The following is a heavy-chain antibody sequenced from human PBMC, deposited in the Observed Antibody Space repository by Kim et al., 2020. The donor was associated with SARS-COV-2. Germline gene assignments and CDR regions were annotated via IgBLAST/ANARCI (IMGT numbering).Heavy chain of an antibody. CDR1: GYSFTSYW. CDR3: ARPNGKPSKYDFWSGYGAFDI. CDR2: IYPGDSDT. V-gene: IGHV5-51*01. J-gene: IGHJ3*02. D-gene: IGHD3-3*01. Sequence: GESLKISCKGSGYSFTSYWIGWVRQMPGKGLEWMGIIYPGDSDTRYSPSFQGQVTISADKSISTAYLQWSSLKASDTAMYYCARPNGKPSKYDFWSGYGAFDIWGQGTMVTVSS.